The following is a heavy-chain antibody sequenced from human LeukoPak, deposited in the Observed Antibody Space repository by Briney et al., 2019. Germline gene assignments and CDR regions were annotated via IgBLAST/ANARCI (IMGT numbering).Heavy chain of an antibody. J-gene: IGHJ4*02. CDR2: IFYSGST. CDR3: ASEGYSYGSIDY. D-gene: IGHD5-18*01. V-gene: IGHV4-59*08. Sequence: PSETLSLTCTVSGGSISSYYWSWIRQPPGKGLEWIGYIFYSGSTNYNPSLNSRVTISVDTSKNQFSLKLSSVTAADTAVYYCASEGYSYGSIDYWGQGTLVTVSS. CDR1: GGSISSYY.